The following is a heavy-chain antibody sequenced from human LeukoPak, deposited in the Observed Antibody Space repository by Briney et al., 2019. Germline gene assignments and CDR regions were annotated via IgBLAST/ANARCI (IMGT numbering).Heavy chain of an antibody. D-gene: IGHD3-3*01. CDR2: IYPGDSDT. Sequence: GESLKISCKGSGYSFTSYWIGWVRQMPGKGLEWMGIIYPGDSDTRYSPSFQGQVTISADKSISTAYLQWSSLKASDTAMYYCARGNIRFFRLGSPNWFDPWGQGTLVTVSS. CDR3: ARGNIRFFRLGSPNWFDP. J-gene: IGHJ5*02. CDR1: GYSFTSYW. V-gene: IGHV5-51*01.